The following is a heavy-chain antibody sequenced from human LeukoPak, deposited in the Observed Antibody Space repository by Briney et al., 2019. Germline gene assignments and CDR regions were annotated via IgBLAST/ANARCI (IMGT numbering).Heavy chain of an antibody. Sequence: SETLSLTCTVSGGSISSGGYYWIWLRQPPGKGLEWIGCIYYSGSTNYNPSLKSRVTMSVDTSKNQFSLKLSSVTAADTAVYYCARNNGGVDLDYWGQGTLVTVSS. V-gene: IGHV4-61*08. CDR2: IYYSGST. CDR1: GGSISSGGYY. D-gene: IGHD3-16*01. J-gene: IGHJ4*02. CDR3: ARNNGGVDLDY.